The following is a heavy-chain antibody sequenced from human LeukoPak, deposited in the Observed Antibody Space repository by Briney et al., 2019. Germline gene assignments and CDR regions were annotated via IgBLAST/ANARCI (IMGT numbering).Heavy chain of an antibody. CDR2: ISGSGDDT. CDR1: GFTFSSYA. V-gene: IGHV3-23*01. J-gene: IGHJ4*02. CDR3: AKEGTTVTTPFDY. D-gene: IGHD4-17*01. Sequence: GGSLRLSCAASGFTFSSYAMSWVRQAPEKGLEWVSAISGSGDDTYYADSVKGRLTISRDNSKNTLYLQMNSLRVEDTAIYYCAKEGTTVTTPFDYWGQGTLVTVSS.